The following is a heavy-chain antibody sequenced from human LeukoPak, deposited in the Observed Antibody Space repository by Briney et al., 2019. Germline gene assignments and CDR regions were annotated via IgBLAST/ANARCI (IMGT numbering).Heavy chain of an antibody. CDR1: GGSISSCY. J-gene: IGHJ5*02. CDR2: IYYSGST. V-gene: IGHV4-59*01. D-gene: IGHD3-9*01. Sequence: PSETLSLTCTVSGGSISSCYWSWIRQPPGKGLEWIGYIYYSGSTNYNPSLKSRVTISVDTSKNQFSLKLSSVTAADTAVYYCARGGGERHYDILTGYYRNWFDPWGQGTLVTVSS. CDR3: ARGGGERHYDILTGYYRNWFDP.